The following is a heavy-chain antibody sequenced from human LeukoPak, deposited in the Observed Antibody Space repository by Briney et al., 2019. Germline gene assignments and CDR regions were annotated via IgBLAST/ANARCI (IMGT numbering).Heavy chain of an antibody. V-gene: IGHV4-4*07. CDR2: IYTSGST. CDR1: GASISSYY. D-gene: IGHD5-24*01. Sequence: SETLSLTCTVSGASISSYYWSWIRQPAGKGLEWIGRIYTSGSTNYNPSLKSRVTISVDTSKNQFSLKLSSVTAADTAVYYCARKPPRGQLYYYYGMDVWGQGTTVTVSS. J-gene: IGHJ6*02. CDR3: ARKPPRGQLYYYYGMDV.